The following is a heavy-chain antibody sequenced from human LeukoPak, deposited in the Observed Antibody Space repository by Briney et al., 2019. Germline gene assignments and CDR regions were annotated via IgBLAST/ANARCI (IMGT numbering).Heavy chain of an antibody. V-gene: IGHV4-39*01. Sequence: SETLSPTCTVSGGSIFSSSYYWGWIRQPPGKGLEWIGSIYYSGSTYYNPSLKSRVTISVDTSKNQFSLKLSSVTAADTAVYYCARQDSSGYGFDYWGQGTLVTVSS. CDR3: ARQDSSGYGFDY. D-gene: IGHD3-22*01. CDR2: IYYSGST. CDR1: GGSIFSSSYY. J-gene: IGHJ4*02.